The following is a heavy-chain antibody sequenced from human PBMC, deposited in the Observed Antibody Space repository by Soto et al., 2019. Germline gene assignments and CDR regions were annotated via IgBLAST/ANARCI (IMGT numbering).Heavy chain of an antibody. CDR1: GDSFTGFW. CDR3: ARQHPLDSRVWFT. CDR2: IYPRDSDT. D-gene: IGHD6-19*01. J-gene: IGHJ4*02. Sequence: GESLKISCKVSGDSFTGFWIGWVRQMPGKGLEWLGSIYPRDSDTRYSPSFQGQVTISADRSLSTAYLQWNSLQASDTAIYYCARQHPLDSRVWFTWGQGTLVTVSS. V-gene: IGHV5-51*01.